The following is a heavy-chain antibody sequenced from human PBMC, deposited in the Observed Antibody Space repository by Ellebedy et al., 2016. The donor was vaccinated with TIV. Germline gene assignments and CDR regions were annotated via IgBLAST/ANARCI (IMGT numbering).Heavy chain of an antibody. V-gene: IGHV3-49*03. Sequence: GESLKISXAASGFTFGDYAMSWFRQAPGKGLEWVGFIRSKAYGGTTEYAASVKGRFTISRDDSKSIAYLQMNSLKTEDTAVYYCTTIAAVGGYWGQGTLVTVSS. D-gene: IGHD6-13*01. J-gene: IGHJ4*02. CDR1: GFTFGDYA. CDR2: IRSKAYGGTT. CDR3: TTIAAVGGY.